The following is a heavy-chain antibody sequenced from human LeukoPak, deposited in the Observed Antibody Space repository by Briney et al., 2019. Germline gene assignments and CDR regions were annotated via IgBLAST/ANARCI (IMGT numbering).Heavy chain of an antibody. V-gene: IGHV3-23*01. Sequence: PGGSLRLSCAASGFTFSSYAMSWVRQAPGKGLEWVSAISGSGGSTYYADSVKGRFTISRDNAKNSLDLQMNGLRVDDTAVYYCARGATYGGGDYWGQGTLVTVSS. J-gene: IGHJ4*02. CDR2: ISGSGGST. CDR1: GFTFSSYA. D-gene: IGHD4-23*01. CDR3: ARGATYGGGDY.